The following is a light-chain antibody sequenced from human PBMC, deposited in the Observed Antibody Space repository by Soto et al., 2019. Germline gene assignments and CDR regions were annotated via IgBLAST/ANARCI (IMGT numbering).Light chain of an antibody. CDR1: ESIKRN. CDR3: QQYSFWPLT. J-gene: IGKJ4*01. V-gene: IGKV3D-15*01. CDR2: AAS. Sequence: LMTQSPATLSVSPGEGATLFCRASESIKRNLAWFQQKPGQAPRLLMSAASTRATGIPARFSGSGFGTEFTLTIASLQSEDFAVYYCQQYSFWPLTFGGGTKVEIK.